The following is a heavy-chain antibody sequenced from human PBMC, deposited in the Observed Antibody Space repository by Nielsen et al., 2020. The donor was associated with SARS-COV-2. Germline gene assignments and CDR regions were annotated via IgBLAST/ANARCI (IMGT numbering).Heavy chain of an antibody. CDR2: IIPMFGTV. J-gene: IGHJ6*02. V-gene: IGHV1-69*13. Sequence: SVKVSCKASGGTFSSYAISWVRQAPGQGLEWVGGIIPMFGTVNYAQKFQGRVTITADESTSTAYMELNSLRSEDTAVYYCARGPYCGGDCYSVSDVWGQGTTVTVSS. CDR3: ARGPYCGGDCYSVSDV. D-gene: IGHD2-21*02. CDR1: GGTFSSYA.